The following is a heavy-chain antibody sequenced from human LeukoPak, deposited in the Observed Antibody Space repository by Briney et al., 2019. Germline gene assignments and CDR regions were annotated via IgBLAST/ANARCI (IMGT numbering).Heavy chain of an antibody. J-gene: IGHJ4*02. CDR1: GFTFSSYD. Sequence: GGSLRLSCAASGFTFSSYDMHWVRQATGKGLEWVSAIGTAGDTYYPGSVKGRFTISRENAKNSLYLQMNSLRAGDTAVYYCARGDGDYGVDYRGQGTLVTVSS. D-gene: IGHD4-17*01. V-gene: IGHV3-13*01. CDR2: IGTAGDT. CDR3: ARGDGDYGVDY.